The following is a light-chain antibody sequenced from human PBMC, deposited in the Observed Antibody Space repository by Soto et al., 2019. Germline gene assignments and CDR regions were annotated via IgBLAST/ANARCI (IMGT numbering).Light chain of an antibody. CDR1: QNIRSN. CDR3: QQYNNWPIT. Sequence: EIVLTQSPGTLSLSPGQRATLSCRASQNIRSNLAWYQQKPGQAPRLLIYGASTRATGIPARFSGSGSGTEFTLTISSLQSEDFAVYYCQQYNNWPITFGQGTRLEI. CDR2: GAS. V-gene: IGKV3-15*01. J-gene: IGKJ5*01.